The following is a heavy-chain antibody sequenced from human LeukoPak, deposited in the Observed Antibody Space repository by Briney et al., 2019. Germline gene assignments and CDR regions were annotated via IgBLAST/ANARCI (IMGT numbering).Heavy chain of an antibody. CDR1: GFTFDDYT. J-gene: IGHJ4*02. Sequence: GGSLRLSCAASGFTFDDYTMHWVRQAPGKGLEWVSLISWDGGSTYYADSVKGRFTISRDNSKNSLYLQMNSLRTEDTALYYCAKASYGGNPFDYWGQGTLVTVSS. CDR3: AKASYGGNPFDY. V-gene: IGHV3-43*01. CDR2: ISWDGGST. D-gene: IGHD4-23*01.